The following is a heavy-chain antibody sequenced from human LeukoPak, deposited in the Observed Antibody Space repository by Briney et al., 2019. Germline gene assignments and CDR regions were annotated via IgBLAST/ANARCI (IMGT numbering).Heavy chain of an antibody. Sequence: GGSLRLSCAVSGFTFSSYGMHWVRQAPGKGLEWVAFIRYDGSNKYYADSVKGRFTISRDNSKNTLYLQMNSLRAEDTAVYYCAKGQWLRSPQVDYWGQGTLVTVSS. V-gene: IGHV3-30*02. D-gene: IGHD5-12*01. CDR3: AKGQWLRSPQVDY. CDR2: IRYDGSNK. CDR1: GFTFSSYG. J-gene: IGHJ4*02.